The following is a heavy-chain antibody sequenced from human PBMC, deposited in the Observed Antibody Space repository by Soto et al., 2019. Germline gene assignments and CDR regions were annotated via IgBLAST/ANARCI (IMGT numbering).Heavy chain of an antibody. J-gene: IGHJ1*01. CDR2: IDPSDSYT. Sequence: GESLKISCKGSGYSFTSYWISWVRQMPGKGLEWMGRIDPSDSYTNYSPSFQGHVTISADKSISTDYLHWSSLKASDTAMYYFARLHTSYCTNGLCYPEYFHHWGQGTLVTVAS. V-gene: IGHV5-10-1*01. CDR3: ARLHTSYCTNGLCYPEYFHH. CDR1: GYSFTSYW. D-gene: IGHD2-8*01.